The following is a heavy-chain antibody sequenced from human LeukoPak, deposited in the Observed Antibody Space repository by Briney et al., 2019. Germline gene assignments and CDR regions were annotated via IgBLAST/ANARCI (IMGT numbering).Heavy chain of an antibody. CDR1: GFTFTSYA. V-gene: IGHV3-23*01. CDR3: AKPLEKYTYGGNFDY. J-gene: IGHJ4*02. CDR2: ISGSGVRT. Sequence: PGVSLRLSCAVSGFTFTSYAMSWVRQTPGKGLEWVSVISGSGVRTYYVDSVKGRFTISRDNSKNTLYLQMNNLRAEDTAVYYCAKPLEKYTYGGNFDYWGQGILVTVSS. D-gene: IGHD4-23*01.